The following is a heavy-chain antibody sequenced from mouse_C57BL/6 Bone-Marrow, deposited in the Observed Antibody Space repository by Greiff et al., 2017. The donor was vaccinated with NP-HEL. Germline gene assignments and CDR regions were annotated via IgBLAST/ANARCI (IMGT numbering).Heavy chain of an antibody. CDR3: ARSYGNYVYYFDY. Sequence: QVQLQQSGAELVRPGTSVKLSCKASGYTFTSYWMHWVKQRPGQGLEWIGVIDPSDSYTNYNQKFKGKATLTVDTSSSTAYMQLSSLTSEDSAVYYCARSYGNYVYYFDYWGQGTTLTVSS. J-gene: IGHJ2*01. CDR1: GYTFTSYW. D-gene: IGHD2-1*01. CDR2: IDPSDSYT. V-gene: IGHV1-59*01.